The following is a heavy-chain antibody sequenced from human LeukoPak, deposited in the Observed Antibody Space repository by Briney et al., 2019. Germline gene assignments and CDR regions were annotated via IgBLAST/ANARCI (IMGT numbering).Heavy chain of an antibody. Sequence: PGGSLRLSCAASGFTFSSYGMHWVRQAPGKGLEWVAVISYDGSNKYYADSVKGRFTISRDNSKNTLYLQMNSLRAEDTAVYYCAKHVPAAIAGDAFDIWGQGTMVTVSS. CDR3: AKHVPAAIAGDAFDI. CDR1: GFTFSSYG. D-gene: IGHD2-2*01. V-gene: IGHV3-33*05. CDR2: ISYDGSNK. J-gene: IGHJ3*02.